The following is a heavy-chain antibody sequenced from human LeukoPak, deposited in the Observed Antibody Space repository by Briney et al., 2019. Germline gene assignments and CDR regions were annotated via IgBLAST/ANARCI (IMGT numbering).Heavy chain of an antibody. CDR1: GFTFSSYG. CDR2: IGGRDGST. D-gene: IGHD3-10*01. CDR3: AKGHYYGSGSLDY. J-gene: IGHJ4*02. Sequence: GGSLRLSCAASGFTFSSYGMSWVRQAPGKGLEWVSAIGGRDGSTYYADSVKGRFTISRDNSKNTLYVQMNSLRAEDAAVYYCAKGHYYGSGSLDYWGQGTLVTVST. V-gene: IGHV3-23*01.